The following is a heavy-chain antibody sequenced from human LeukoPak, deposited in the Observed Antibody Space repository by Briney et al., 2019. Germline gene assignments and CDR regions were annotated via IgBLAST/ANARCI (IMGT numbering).Heavy chain of an antibody. CDR3: AREGAATIHY. CDR2: ISSSSSTI. J-gene: IGHJ4*02. V-gene: IGHV3-48*01. CDR1: GFTFSSYS. D-gene: IGHD5-12*01. Sequence: GGSLRLSCAASGFTFSSYSMNWVRQAPGKGLEWVSYISSSSSTIYYADSVKGRFTISRDNAENSLYLQMNSLRAEDTAVYYCAREGAATIHYWGQGTLVTVSS.